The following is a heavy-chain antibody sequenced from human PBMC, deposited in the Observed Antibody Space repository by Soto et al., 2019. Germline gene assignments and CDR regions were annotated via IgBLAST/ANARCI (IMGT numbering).Heavy chain of an antibody. Sequence: SETLSLSCTVSGDSISGGASFWSWIRQPPGKGLEWIANVYYSGSSYYNPSLKSRLTISVDTTKNQFSLQLKSMTAADTAVYYCAKLSCTSSTCYFPGWFDPWGQGTLVTVSS. V-gene: IGHV4-31*03. D-gene: IGHD2-2*01. CDR2: VYYSGSS. J-gene: IGHJ5*02. CDR1: GDSISGGASF. CDR3: AKLSCTSSTCYFPGWFDP.